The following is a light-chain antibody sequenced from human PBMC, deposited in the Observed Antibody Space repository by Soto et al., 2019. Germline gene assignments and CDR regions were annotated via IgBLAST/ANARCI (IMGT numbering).Light chain of an antibody. Sequence: QSVLTQPRSVSGSPGQSVTISCTGTSSDVGGFNYVSWYQQHPDKAPKLMIFDVSKRPSGVPDRFSGSKSGNTASLTISGLQAEDEADYYCCSYAGSETFIFGGGTKLTVL. CDR2: DVS. CDR3: CSYAGSETFI. J-gene: IGLJ2*01. V-gene: IGLV2-11*01. CDR1: SSDVGGFNY.